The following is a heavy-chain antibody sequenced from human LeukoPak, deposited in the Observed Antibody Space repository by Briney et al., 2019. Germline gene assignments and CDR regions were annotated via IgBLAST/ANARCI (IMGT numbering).Heavy chain of an antibody. V-gene: IGHV3-21*01. CDR1: GFTFSSYS. D-gene: IGHD2-2*01. CDR2: ISSSSSYI. J-gene: IGHJ6*02. CDR3: ARDLSSSTIRYYYYYYGMDV. Sequence: GGSLRLSCAASGFTFSSYSMNWVRQAPGKGLEWVSSISSSSSYIYYADSVKGRFTIPRDNAKNSLYLQMNSLRAEDTAVYYCARDLSSSTIRYYYYYYGMDVWGQGTTVTVSS.